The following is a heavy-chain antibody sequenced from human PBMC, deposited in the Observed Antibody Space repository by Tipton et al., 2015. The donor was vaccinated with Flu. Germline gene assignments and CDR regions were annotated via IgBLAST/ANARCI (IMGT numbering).Heavy chain of an antibody. CDR2: ISRSSTYI. Sequence: SLRLSCAASGFTFSDYYMTWIRQAPGKGLEWVSLISRSSTYIHYADSVKGRFTISRDNANNLLFLQMNSLRGEDTAVYYCARDGGRDSLWLWGQGTPVSVSS. CDR1: GFTFSDYY. CDR3: ARDGGRDSLWL. V-gene: IGHV3-11*06. J-gene: IGHJ4*02. D-gene: IGHD3-16*01.